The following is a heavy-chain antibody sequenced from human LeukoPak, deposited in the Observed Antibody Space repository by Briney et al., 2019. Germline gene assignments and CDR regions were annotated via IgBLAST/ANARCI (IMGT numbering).Heavy chain of an antibody. Sequence: GGSLRLPCAASGFTFSNAWMSWVRQAPGKGLEWVGRIKSKTDGGTTDYAAPVKGRFTISRDDSKNTLYLQMNSLKTEDTAVYYCTTDQFQYGSGSYYYYYGMDVWGQGTTVTVSS. CDR1: GFTFSNAW. J-gene: IGHJ6*02. CDR2: IKSKTDGGTT. CDR3: TTDQFQYGSGSYYYYYGMDV. D-gene: IGHD3-10*01. V-gene: IGHV3-15*01.